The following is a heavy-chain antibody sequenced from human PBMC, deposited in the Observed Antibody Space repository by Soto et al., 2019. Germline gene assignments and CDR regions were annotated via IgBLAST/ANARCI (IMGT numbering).Heavy chain of an antibody. Sequence: SETLSLTCTVSGGSISSYYWSWIRQPPGKGLEWIGEINHSGSTNYNPSLKSRVTISVDTSKNQFSLKLSSVTAADTAVYYCASLEAAMVTDQFDYWGQGTLVTVSS. J-gene: IGHJ4*02. V-gene: IGHV4-34*01. CDR2: INHSGST. CDR1: GGSISSYY. CDR3: ASLEAAMVTDQFDY. D-gene: IGHD5-18*01.